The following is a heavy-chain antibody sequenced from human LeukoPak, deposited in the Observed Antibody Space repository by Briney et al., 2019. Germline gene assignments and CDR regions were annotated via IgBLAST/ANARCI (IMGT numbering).Heavy chain of an antibody. Sequence: PGGLLRLSCAASGFTFSSYAMSWVRQAPGKGLEWVSAISGSGGSTYYADSVKGRFTISRDNSKNTLYLQMNSLRAEDTAVYYCAKDTLSGSYEDWFDPWGQGTLVTLSS. D-gene: IGHD3-10*01. V-gene: IGHV3-23*01. CDR2: ISGSGGST. CDR3: AKDTLSGSYEDWFDP. J-gene: IGHJ5*02. CDR1: GFTFSSYA.